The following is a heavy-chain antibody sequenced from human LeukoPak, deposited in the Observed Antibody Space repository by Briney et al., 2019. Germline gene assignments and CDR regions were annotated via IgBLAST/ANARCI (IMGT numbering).Heavy chain of an antibody. CDR1: GFTFSSSW. CDR3: ARAGNYYFDL. Sequence: PGGSLRLSCAASGFTFSSSWMHWVRQGPGKGLVWVARMNAGGRTINYADSVKGRFTISRDNAKNTLYLQMNSLRTEDAAVYYCARAGNYYFDLWGRGTQVTVSS. D-gene: IGHD1-7*01. CDR2: MNAGGRTI. V-gene: IGHV3-74*01. J-gene: IGHJ2*01.